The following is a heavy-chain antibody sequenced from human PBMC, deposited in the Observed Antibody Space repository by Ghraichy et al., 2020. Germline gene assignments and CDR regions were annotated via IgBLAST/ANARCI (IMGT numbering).Heavy chain of an antibody. CDR2: ISSSSSYI. V-gene: IGHV3-21*01. Sequence: GGSLRLSCAASGFTFSSYSMNWVRQAPGKGLEWVSSISSSSSYIYYADSVKGRFTISRDNAKNSLYLQMNSLRAEDTAVYYCARDRAGTERGFDYWGQGTLVTVSS. J-gene: IGHJ4*02. CDR1: GFTFSSYS. CDR3: ARDRAGTERGFDY. D-gene: IGHD6-19*01.